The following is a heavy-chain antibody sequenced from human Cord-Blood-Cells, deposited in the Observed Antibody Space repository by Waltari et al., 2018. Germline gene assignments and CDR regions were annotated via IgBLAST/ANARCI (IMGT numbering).Heavy chain of an antibody. Sequence: QVQLVQSGAEVKKPGSSVTVSCKASGGTFSSYTISWVRQAPGQGLEWMGRIIPILGIANYAQKFQGRVTITADKSTSTAYMELSSLRSEDTAVYYCARVYCSSTSCYGSWFDPWGQGTLVTVSS. CDR1: GGTFSSYT. CDR2: IIPILGIA. J-gene: IGHJ5*02. V-gene: IGHV1-69*02. D-gene: IGHD2-2*01. CDR3: ARVYCSSTSCYGSWFDP.